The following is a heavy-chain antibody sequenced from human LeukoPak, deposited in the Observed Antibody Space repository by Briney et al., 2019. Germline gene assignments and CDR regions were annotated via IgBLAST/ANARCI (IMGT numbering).Heavy chain of an antibody. Sequence: ASVKVSXKASGYTFTSYGISWVRQAPGQGLEWMGWISAYNGNTNYAQKLQGRVTMTTDTSTSTAYMELRSLRSDDTAVYYCARVDGYNYEYYFDYWGQGTLVTVSS. CDR2: ISAYNGNT. D-gene: IGHD5-24*01. V-gene: IGHV1-18*01. CDR1: GYTFTSYG. CDR3: ARVDGYNYEYYFDY. J-gene: IGHJ4*02.